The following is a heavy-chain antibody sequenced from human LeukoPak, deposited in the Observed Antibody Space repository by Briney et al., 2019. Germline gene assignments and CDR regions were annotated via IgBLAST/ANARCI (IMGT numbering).Heavy chain of an antibody. CDR2: ISGSGGST. Sequence: GGSLRLSCAASGFTFSDYYMSWVRQAPGKGLEWVSAISGSGGSTYYADSVKGRFTISRDNSKNTLYLQMNSLRAEDTAVYYCAKGYYYDSSGYLYADYWGQGTLVTVSS. CDR3: AKGYYYDSSGYLYADY. D-gene: IGHD3-22*01. V-gene: IGHV3-23*01. J-gene: IGHJ4*02. CDR1: GFTFSDYY.